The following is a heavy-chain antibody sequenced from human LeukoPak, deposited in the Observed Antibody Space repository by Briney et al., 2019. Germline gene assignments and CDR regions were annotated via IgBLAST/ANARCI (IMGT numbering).Heavy chain of an antibody. D-gene: IGHD1-1*01. J-gene: IGHJ3*02. CDR1: GGSISSGSYY. Sequence: SSETLSLTCTVSGGSISSGSYYWSWIRQPAGKGLEWIGRIYTSGSTNYNPSLKSRVTISVDTSKNQFSLKLSSVTAADTAVYYCARDNDGESTSFDIWGQGTMVTVSS. CDR2: IYTSGST. CDR3: ARDNDGESTSFDI. V-gene: IGHV4-61*02.